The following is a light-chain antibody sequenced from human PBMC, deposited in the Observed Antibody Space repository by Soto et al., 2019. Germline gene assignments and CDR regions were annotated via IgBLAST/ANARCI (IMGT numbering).Light chain of an antibody. CDR3: QQCDTSPWA. Sequence: EIVLTQSPGTLSLSPGERATLSCRASQSVSSTYLAWYQQKPGQAPRVLIYGASSRATGIPDRFSGSGSGTDFTLTIIRLEPEDFAVYYCQQCDTSPWAFGQGTKVEIK. CDR2: GAS. V-gene: IGKV3-20*01. J-gene: IGKJ1*01. CDR1: QSVSSTY.